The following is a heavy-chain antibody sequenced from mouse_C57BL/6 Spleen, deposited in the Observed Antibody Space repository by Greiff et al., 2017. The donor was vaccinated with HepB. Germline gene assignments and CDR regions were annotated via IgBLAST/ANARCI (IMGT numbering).Heavy chain of an antibody. CDR3: ARGEGITTH. CDR2: IDPSDSYT. D-gene: IGHD2-4*01. J-gene: IGHJ2*01. Sequence: QVQLKQPGAELVKPGASVKLSCKASGYTFTSYWMQWVKQRPGQGLEWIGEIDPSDSYTNYNQKFKGKATLTVDTSSSTAYMQLSSLTSEDSAVYDCARGEGITTHWGQGTTLTVSS. V-gene: IGHV1-50*01. CDR1: GYTFTSYW.